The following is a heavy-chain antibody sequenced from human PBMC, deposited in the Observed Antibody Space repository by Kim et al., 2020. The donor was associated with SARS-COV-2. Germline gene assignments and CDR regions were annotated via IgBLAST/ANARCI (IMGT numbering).Heavy chain of an antibody. J-gene: IGHJ4*02. CDR3: ARAPHYYDSSGYPI. Sequence: AQKFQSRVTITADESTSTAYMELSSLRSEDTAVYYCARAPHYYDSSGYPIWGQGTLVTVSS. V-gene: IGHV1-69*01. D-gene: IGHD3-22*01.